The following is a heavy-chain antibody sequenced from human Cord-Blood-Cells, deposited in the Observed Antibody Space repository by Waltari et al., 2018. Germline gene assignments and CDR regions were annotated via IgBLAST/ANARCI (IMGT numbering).Heavy chain of an antibody. CDR2: IWYDGRNK. CDR3: ARGGAAASLDY. Sequence: QVQLVESGGGVVQPGRSLRLSCAASGFTFSSYGMHWVRQAPGKGLGWVAVIWYDGRNKYYADSVKGRFTISRDNSKNTLYLQMNSLRAEDTAVYDCARGGAAASLDYWGQGTLVTVSS. V-gene: IGHV3-33*01. D-gene: IGHD6-13*01. J-gene: IGHJ4*02. CDR1: GFTFSSYG.